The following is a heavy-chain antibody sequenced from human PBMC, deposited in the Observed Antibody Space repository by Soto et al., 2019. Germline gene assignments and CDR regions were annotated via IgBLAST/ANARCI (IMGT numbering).Heavy chain of an antibody. D-gene: IGHD3-16*01. CDR1: GDSMATGGHY. J-gene: IGHJ4*02. CDR3: ARDKDLQPTVWGF. V-gene: IGHV4-31*03. CDR2: VYYSGAT. Sequence: SETLSLTCTVSGDSMATGGHYYNWIRQVPGKGLEWIGYVYYSGATHYTPSLRARATISRDTSKNQFSLRLISVTAADTALYHCARDKDLQPTVWGFWGQGIQVTVSS.